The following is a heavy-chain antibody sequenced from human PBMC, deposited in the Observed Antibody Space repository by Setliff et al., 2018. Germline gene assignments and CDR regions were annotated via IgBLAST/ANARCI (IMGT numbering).Heavy chain of an antibody. D-gene: IGHD1-26*01. V-gene: IGHV4-59*08. Sequence: PSETLSLTCTVSGGSISSYYWSWIRQPPGKGLEWIGYIHYSGSTNYNPSLKSRVTISVDTSKNQFSLKLSSVTAADTAVYYCARGERVGGFDYWGQGTLVTVSS. CDR3: ARGERVGGFDY. CDR2: IHYSGST. CDR1: GGSISSYY. J-gene: IGHJ4*02.